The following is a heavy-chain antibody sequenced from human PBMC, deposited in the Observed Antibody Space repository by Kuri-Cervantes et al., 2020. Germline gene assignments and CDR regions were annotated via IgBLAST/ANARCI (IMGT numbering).Heavy chain of an antibody. CDR3: AIEDCSSTSCYFDY. CDR2: IWYDGSNK. D-gene: IGHD2-2*01. Sequence: GGSLRLSSAASGFTFSSYGMHWVRQAPGKGLEWVAVIWYDGSNKYYADSVKGRFTISRDNAKNSLYLQMNSLRAEDTAVYYCAIEDCSSTSCYFDYWGQGTLVTVSS. CDR1: GFTFSSYG. J-gene: IGHJ4*02. V-gene: IGHV3-33*03.